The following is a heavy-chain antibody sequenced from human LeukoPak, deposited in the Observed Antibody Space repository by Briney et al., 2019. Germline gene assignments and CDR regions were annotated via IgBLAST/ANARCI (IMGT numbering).Heavy chain of an antibody. CDR2: ISGSGGST. V-gene: IGHV3-23*01. D-gene: IGHD2-2*01. Sequence: GGSLRLSCAASGFTVSSNYMSWVRQAPGKGLEWVSAISGSGGSTYYADSVKGRFTISRDNSKNTLYLQMNSLRAEDTAVYYCAKDNVRVPAAIILGVWGQGTLVTVSS. CDR1: GFTVSSNY. CDR3: AKDNVRVPAAIILGV. J-gene: IGHJ4*02.